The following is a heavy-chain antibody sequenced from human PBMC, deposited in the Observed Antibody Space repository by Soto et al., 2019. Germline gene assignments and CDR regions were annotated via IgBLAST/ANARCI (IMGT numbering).Heavy chain of an antibody. CDR3: ATSYCSSSSCFYYFDY. V-gene: IGHV3-15*01. J-gene: IGHJ4*02. CDR2: IKSETDDGTTT. CDR1: GFTFSNAW. Sequence: VQLVESGGGLVKPGGSLRLSCAAAGFTFSNAWMNWVRQAPGKGLEWVGRIKSETDDGTTTDYAAPVKGRFTISRSDSKNTLYLQMNSLKTEDTAVYYCATSYCSSSSCFYYFDYWGQGTLVSVSS. D-gene: IGHD2-2*01.